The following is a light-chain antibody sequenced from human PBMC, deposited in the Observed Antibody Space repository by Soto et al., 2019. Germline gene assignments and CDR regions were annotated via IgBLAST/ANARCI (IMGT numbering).Light chain of an antibody. V-gene: IGKV3-11*01. Sequence: EIVLTQSPATLSLSPGERATLSCRASQSVSSYLAWYQQKPGQAPRLLIYDASNRATGIPARFSGSGSGTDFTLTISSLEREDFAVYYCQQRSNWPPVLGGGTKVEIK. CDR3: QQRSNWPPV. CDR1: QSVSSY. J-gene: IGKJ4*01. CDR2: DAS.